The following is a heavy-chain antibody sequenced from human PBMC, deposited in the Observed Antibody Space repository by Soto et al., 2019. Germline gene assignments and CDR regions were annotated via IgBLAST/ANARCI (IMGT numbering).Heavy chain of an antibody. J-gene: IGHJ4*02. CDR1: GFTFSSYG. V-gene: IGHV3-30*18. CDR2: ISYDGSNK. Sequence: QVQLVESGGGVVQPGRSLRLSCAASGFTFSSYGMLWVRQAPGKGLEWVAVISYDGSNKYYADSVKGRFTISRDNSKNTLYLQMNSLRAEDTAVYYCAKDLNYWGQGTLVTVSS. CDR3: AKDLNY.